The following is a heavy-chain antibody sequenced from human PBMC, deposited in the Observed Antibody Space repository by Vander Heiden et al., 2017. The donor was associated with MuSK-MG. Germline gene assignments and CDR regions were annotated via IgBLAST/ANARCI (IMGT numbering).Heavy chain of an antibody. CDR2: IDQIGST. D-gene: IGHD4-17*01. Sequence: EVQLLASGGGSVRPGGSLRLSCAASGVTFSTFTLNWVRQAPGKGPEWVSSIDQIGSTYYADSVKGRFTISRDNSKNTLSLQMNSLRAEDTALYYCAKDRVPDGVWSFDYWGQETLVTVSS. CDR1: GVTFSTFT. CDR3: AKDRVPDGVWSFDY. V-gene: IGHV3-23*01. J-gene: IGHJ4*02.